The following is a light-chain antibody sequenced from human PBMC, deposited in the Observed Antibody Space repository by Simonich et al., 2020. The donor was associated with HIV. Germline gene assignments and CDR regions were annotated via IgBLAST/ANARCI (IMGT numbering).Light chain of an antibody. Sequence: IVMTQSPATLSVSPGDRATLPCRASQSVSSNLAWYHQKPGQAPRLLIYGASTRATGIPARFSGSGSGTEFTLTISSLQSEDFAVYYCQQYNNWPPWTFGQGTKVEIK. CDR2: GAS. CDR1: QSVSSN. J-gene: IGKJ1*01. CDR3: QQYNNWPPWT. V-gene: IGKV3-15*01.